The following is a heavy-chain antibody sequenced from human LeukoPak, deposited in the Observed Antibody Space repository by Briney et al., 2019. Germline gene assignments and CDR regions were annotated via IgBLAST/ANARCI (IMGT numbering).Heavy chain of an antibody. CDR1: GGSISSYY. Sequence: PSETLSLTCTVSGGSISSYYWSWIRQPPGKGLEWIGYIYYSGNTNYNPSLKSRVTISVDTSKNQFSLKLTSVTAADTAVYYCARDRGPAIAAAGGYYYDGMDVWGQGTTVTVSS. CDR3: ARDRGPAIAAAGGYYYDGMDV. CDR2: IYYSGNT. D-gene: IGHD6-13*01. J-gene: IGHJ6*02. V-gene: IGHV4-59*01.